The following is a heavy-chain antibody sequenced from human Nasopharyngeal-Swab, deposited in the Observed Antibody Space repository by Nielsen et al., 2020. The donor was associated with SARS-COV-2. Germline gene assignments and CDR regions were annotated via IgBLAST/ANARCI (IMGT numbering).Heavy chain of an antibody. D-gene: IGHD1-7*01. CDR2: MYPRDSDT. CDR3: ATAYNGNYYWDY. V-gene: IGHV5-51*01. CDR1: GYSFSSYW. Sequence: GESLKISCKGSGYSFSSYWIGWVRQMPGKGLEWMGIMYPRDSDTSYSPSFQGQVTISADKSISTAYPQWSSLKASDTAMYYCATAYNGNYYWDYWGQGTLVTVSS. J-gene: IGHJ4*02.